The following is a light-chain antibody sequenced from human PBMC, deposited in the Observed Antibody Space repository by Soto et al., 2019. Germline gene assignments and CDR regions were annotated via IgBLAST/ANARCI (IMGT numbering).Light chain of an antibody. J-gene: IGKJ4*01. CDR2: DAS. Sequence: EIVLTQSPATLSLSPGERATLSCRASQSVRSYLAWYQQKPGQAPRLLIYDASNRATGIPARFSGSGSGTDFTLTISSLEPEDFVVYYCQQRSNWPLTFGGGTKVDIK. CDR3: QQRSNWPLT. V-gene: IGKV3-11*01. CDR1: QSVRSY.